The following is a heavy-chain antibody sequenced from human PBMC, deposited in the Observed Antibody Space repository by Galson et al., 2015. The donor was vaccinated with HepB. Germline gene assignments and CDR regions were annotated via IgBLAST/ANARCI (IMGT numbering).Heavy chain of an antibody. D-gene: IGHD6-13*01. CDR2: INHSGST. V-gene: IGHV4-34*01. CDR1: GGSFSGYY. J-gene: IGHJ4*02. Sequence: SETLSLTCAVYGGSFSGYYWSWIRQPPGKGLEWIGEINHSGSTNYNPSLKSRVTISVDTSKNQFSLKLSSVTAADTAVYYCARGRGSSWPTLTYYFDYWGQGTLVTVSS. CDR3: ARGRGSSWPTLTYYFDY.